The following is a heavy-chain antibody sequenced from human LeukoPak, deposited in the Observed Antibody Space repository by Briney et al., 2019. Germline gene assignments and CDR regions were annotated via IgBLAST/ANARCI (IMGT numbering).Heavy chain of an antibody. Sequence: PSETLSLTCTVSGGSISSGGYYWSWIRQPPGKGLEWIGEINHSGSTNYNPSLKSRVTISVDTSKNQFSLKLSSVTAADTAVYYCARGGDDYFDYWGQGTLVTVSS. D-gene: IGHD3-16*01. CDR3: ARGGDDYFDY. V-gene: IGHV4-39*07. J-gene: IGHJ4*02. CDR1: GGSISSGGYY. CDR2: INHSGST.